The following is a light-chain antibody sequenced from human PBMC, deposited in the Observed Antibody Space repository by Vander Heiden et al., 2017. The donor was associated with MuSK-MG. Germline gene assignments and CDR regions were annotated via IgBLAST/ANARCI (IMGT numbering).Light chain of an antibody. Sequence: SYELTQPPSVSVSPGQTASITCSGDKFGDQYACWYQQKPGQLLVLVIYQDRTRPSGIPERFSGSNSGNTATLTFSGTEAVDEADYSCQAWDSSMVFGGGTKLTVL. J-gene: IGLJ2*01. CDR3: QAWDSSMV. CDR1: KFGDQY. V-gene: IGLV3-1*01. CDR2: QDR.